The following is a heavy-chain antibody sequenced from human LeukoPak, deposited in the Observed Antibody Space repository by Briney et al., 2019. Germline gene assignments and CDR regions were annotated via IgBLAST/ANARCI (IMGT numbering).Heavy chain of an antibody. CDR2: LLYDGSSK. D-gene: IGHD3-10*01. Sequence: GGSLRLSCAGSGFTLSSNAMHWVRQAPGKGLEWVAVLLYDGSSKYYADSVKGRFTISRDNSKNTLYLQMNSLKAEDTAVFYCARGLYYYGSGSYSYYGMDVWGQETTVTVSS. J-gene: IGHJ6*02. V-gene: IGHV3-30-3*01. CDR1: GFTLSSNA. CDR3: ARGLYYYGSGSYSYYGMDV.